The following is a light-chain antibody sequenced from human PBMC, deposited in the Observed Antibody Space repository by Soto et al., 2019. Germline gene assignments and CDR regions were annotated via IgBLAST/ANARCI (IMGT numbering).Light chain of an antibody. V-gene: IGKV3-15*01. J-gene: IGKJ1*01. CDR1: QSVGSN. CDR2: GAS. Sequence: EIVVTQSPATLSVSPGERVTLSCRARQSVGSNLAWYQQKPGQAPRLLIYGASTRATGIPARFSGSGSETEFTLTISSLQAEDSAVYFCQQYNNWPTWTFGQGTKVDI. CDR3: QQYNNWPTWT.